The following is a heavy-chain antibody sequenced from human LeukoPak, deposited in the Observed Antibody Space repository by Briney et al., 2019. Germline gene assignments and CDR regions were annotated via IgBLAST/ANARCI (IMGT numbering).Heavy chain of an antibody. J-gene: IGHJ4*02. D-gene: IGHD6-13*01. CDR1: GFTFSTYA. CDR3: AKGQMPGTYDY. Sequence: PGASLRLSCAASGFTFSTYAMSWVRQAPGRGLEWVSAISGSGGSTYYADSVKGRFTISRDNSKNTLYLQMNSLRAEDTAVYYCAKGQMPGTYDYWGQGTLVTVSS. CDR2: ISGSGGST. V-gene: IGHV3-23*01.